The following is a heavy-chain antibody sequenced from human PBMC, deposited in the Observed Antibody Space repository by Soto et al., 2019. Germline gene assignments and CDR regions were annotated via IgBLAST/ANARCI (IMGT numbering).Heavy chain of an antibody. CDR2: IYHSGST. CDR1: SASISSSNW. V-gene: IGHV4-4*02. D-gene: IGHD3-16*02. J-gene: IGHJ4*02. CDR3: PRSRSAIWGSSRLFDH. Sequence: QVQLQESGPGLVKPSGTLSLTCAVSSASISSSNWWSWVRQPPGKGLEWIGEIYHSGSTNYNPSLKRRVSIAVDKSKNQFSLMLSSGTAADTAVYYCPRSRSAIWGSSRLFDHWGQGTLVTVSS.